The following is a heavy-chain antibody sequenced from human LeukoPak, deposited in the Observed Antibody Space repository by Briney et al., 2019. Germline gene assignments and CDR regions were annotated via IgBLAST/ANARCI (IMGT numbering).Heavy chain of an antibody. V-gene: IGHV1-69*06. CDR3: ARSLSPYVVTRDAFDI. CDR1: GYTFTSYA. CDR2: IIPIFGTA. D-gene: IGHD3-10*02. J-gene: IGHJ3*02. Sequence: GASVKVSCKASGYTFTSYAISWVRQAPGQGLEWMGGIIPIFGTANYAQKFQGRVTITADKSTSTAYMELSSLRSEDTAVYYCARSLSPYVVTRDAFDIWGQGTMVTVSS.